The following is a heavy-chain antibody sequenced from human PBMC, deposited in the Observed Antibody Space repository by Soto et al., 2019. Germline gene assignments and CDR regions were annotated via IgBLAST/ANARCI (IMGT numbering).Heavy chain of an antibody. Sequence: QVQLVQSGAEVKKPGSSVKVSCKASGGTFSKYAISWVRQAPGQGLEWMGGIIPFFQTPNYAQKYQGRVTITAAESTTTAYMEMRSLRSEDTAVYYCARSRAAAPPRVGMDVWGQGTTVTVSS. CDR3: ARSRAAAPPRVGMDV. CDR1: GGTFSKYA. V-gene: IGHV1-69*01. J-gene: IGHJ6*02. D-gene: IGHD6-13*01. CDR2: IIPFFQTP.